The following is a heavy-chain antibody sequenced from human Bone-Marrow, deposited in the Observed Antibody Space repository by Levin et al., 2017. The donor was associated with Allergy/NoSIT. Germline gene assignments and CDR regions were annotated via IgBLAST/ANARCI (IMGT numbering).Heavy chain of an antibody. Sequence: GESLKISCAASGFNPSDHYMDWVRQAPGKGLEWVGRTRNKGNSYTTEYAASVKGRFTISRDDSKNSLYLQMNSLKTEDPAVYYCARASYFYDSRGHWTFDYWGRGTLVTVSS. CDR2: TRNKGNSYTT. CDR1: GFNPSDHY. CDR3: ARASYFYDSRGHWTFDY. D-gene: IGHD3-22*01. V-gene: IGHV3-72*01. J-gene: IGHJ4*02.